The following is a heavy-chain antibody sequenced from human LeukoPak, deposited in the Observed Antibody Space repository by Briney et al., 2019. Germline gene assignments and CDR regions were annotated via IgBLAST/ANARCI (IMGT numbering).Heavy chain of an antibody. V-gene: IGHV4-39*07. Sequence: SETLSLTCTVSGGSISRSNYYWGWIHQPPGKGLEWIGSIYYSGSTYYNPSLKSRVSISVDTSKNQFSLKLSSVTAADTAVYYCARAGGFTMVRGAVNNWFDPWGQGTLVTVSS. CDR2: IYYSGST. CDR3: ARAGGFTMVRGAVNNWFDP. CDR1: GGSISRSNYY. J-gene: IGHJ5*02. D-gene: IGHD3-10*01.